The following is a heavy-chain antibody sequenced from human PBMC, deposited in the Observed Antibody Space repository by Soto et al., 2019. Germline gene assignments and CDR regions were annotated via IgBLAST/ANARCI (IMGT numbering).Heavy chain of an antibody. V-gene: IGHV1-69*13. CDR1: GGTFSNSG. CDR3: ARTAPMDAGDKYYYDF. Sequence: PVKVSCKASGGTFSNSGISWVRQAPGQGLEWMGGIIPFFGTAEYSQKFEDRITITADESTNTVYMDLRSLTSEDTAIYYCARTAPMDAGDKYYYDFWGQGALVTVSS. J-gene: IGHJ4*02. CDR2: IIPFFGTA. D-gene: IGHD3-16*01.